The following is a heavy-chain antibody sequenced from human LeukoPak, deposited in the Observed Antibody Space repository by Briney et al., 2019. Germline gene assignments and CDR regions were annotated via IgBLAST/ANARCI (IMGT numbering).Heavy chain of an antibody. CDR1: GGSFSGYY. CDR3: ARGGGGYGSGTPHYYYGMDV. V-gene: IGHV4-34*01. J-gene: IGHJ6*04. D-gene: IGHD3-10*01. Sequence: SETLSLTCAVYGGSFSGYYWSWIRQPPGKGLEWIGEISHSGSTNYNPSLKSRVTISVDTSKNQFSLKLSSVTAADTAVYYCARGGGGYGSGTPHYYYGMDVWGKGTTVTVSS. CDR2: ISHSGST.